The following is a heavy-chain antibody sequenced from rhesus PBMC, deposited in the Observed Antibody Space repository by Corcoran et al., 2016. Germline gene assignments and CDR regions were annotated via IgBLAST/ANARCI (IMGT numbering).Heavy chain of an antibody. D-gene: IGHD6S26*01. CDR3: ARAGGSGWSLDY. J-gene: IGHJ4*01. Sequence: QVKLQQWGEGLVKPSETLSLTCAVYGGSISVYYWSWIRHPPGKGLEWIGNIDGSGATTNYNPSLKNRVTISKDTSKNQFSLKLSSVTAADTAVYYCARAGGSGWSLDYWGQGVLVTVSS. V-gene: IGHV4-73*01. CDR1: GGSISVYY. CDR2: IDGSGATT.